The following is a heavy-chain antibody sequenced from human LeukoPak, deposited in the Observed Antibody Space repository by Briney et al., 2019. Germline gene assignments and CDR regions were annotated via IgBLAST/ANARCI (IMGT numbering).Heavy chain of an antibody. D-gene: IGHD5-24*01. CDR3: ARDPQPLYGYKALNWFDP. J-gene: IGHJ5*02. V-gene: IGHV3-21*01. Sequence: PGGSLRLSCAASGFTFSSYSMNWVRQAPGKGLEWVSSISSSSSYIYYAVSVKGRFTIPRDNAKNSLYLQMNSLRAEDTAVYYCARDPQPLYGYKALNWFDPWGQGTLVTVSS. CDR2: ISSSSSYI. CDR1: GFTFSSYS.